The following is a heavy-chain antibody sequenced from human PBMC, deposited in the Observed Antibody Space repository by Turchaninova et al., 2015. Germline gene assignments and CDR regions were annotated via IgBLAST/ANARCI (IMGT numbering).Heavy chain of an antibody. Sequence: QVQLVQSGTEVKKPGASVKVSCKASGYSFTRYGISWVRQVPGQGLEWMGWISANTGVTKDAPKVQARGTMTTDTPTTTAYMELGSLRSDDTAVYYCARKALDWSGTFYSKYYMDVWGKGTTFIVSS. CDR2: ISANTGVT. D-gene: IGHD3-3*01. CDR3: ARKALDWSGTFYSKYYMDV. J-gene: IGHJ6*03. CDR1: GYSFTRYG. V-gene: IGHV1-18*01.